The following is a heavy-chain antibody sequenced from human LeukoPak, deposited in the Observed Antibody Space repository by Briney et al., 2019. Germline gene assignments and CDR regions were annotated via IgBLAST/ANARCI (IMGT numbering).Heavy chain of an antibody. CDR1: GGSISSGGYY. D-gene: IGHD3-3*01. V-gene: IGHV4-31*03. CDR2: IYYSGST. Sequence: TSETLSLTCTVSGGSISSGGYYWSWIRQHPGKGLEWIGYIYYSGSTYYNPSLKSRVTISVDTSKNQFSLKLSSVTAADTAVYYCARDGPYYDFWNRRFDPWGQGTLVTVSS. CDR3: ARDGPYYDFWNRRFDP. J-gene: IGHJ5*02.